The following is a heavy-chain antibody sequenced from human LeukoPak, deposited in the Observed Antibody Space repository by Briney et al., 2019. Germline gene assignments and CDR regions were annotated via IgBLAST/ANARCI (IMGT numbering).Heavy chain of an antibody. J-gene: IGHJ4*02. CDR2: INHSGST. Sequence: SETLSLTCAVYGGSFSGYYWSWIRQPPGKGLEWIGEINHSGSTNYNPSLKSRVTISVDTSKNQFSLKLSSVTAADTAVYYCARPQGRYSSGWYVFWGQGTLVTVSS. V-gene: IGHV4-34*01. D-gene: IGHD6-19*01. CDR1: GGSFSGYY. CDR3: ARPQGRYSSGWYVF.